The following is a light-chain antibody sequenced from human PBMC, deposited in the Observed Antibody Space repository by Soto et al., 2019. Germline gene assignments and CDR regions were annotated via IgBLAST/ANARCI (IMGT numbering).Light chain of an antibody. J-gene: IGKJ1*01. CDR3: QHYNDWRWT. CDR2: AAS. V-gene: IGKV3-15*01. Sequence: EIVMTQSPATLSVSPGEGATLSCRASQSISSKLAWYQQKPGQAPRLLIYAASTRATGVPARFCGSGSGTEFTLTISSLQSEDLAVYYCQHYNDWRWTFGQGTKVEIK. CDR1: QSISSK.